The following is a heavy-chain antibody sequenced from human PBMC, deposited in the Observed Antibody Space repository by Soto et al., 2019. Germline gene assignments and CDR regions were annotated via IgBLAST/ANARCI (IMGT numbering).Heavy chain of an antibody. Sequence: GGSLRLSCAASGFIFNTYSMDWVRQAPGKGLEWVASISPSGSYMYYGDSLKGRFTVSRDNAKNSLYLQMDSLRADDTAIYYCARFGLVTFDCWGQGTLVTVSS. CDR3: ARFGLVTFDC. CDR1: GFIFNTYS. CDR2: ISPSGSYM. J-gene: IGHJ4*02. D-gene: IGHD3-3*01. V-gene: IGHV3-21*01.